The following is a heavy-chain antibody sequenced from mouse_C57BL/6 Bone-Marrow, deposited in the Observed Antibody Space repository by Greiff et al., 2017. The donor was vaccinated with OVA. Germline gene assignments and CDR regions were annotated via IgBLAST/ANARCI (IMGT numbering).Heavy chain of an antibody. CDR2: IWTGGGT. Sequence: VKLVESGPGLVAPSQSLSITCTVSGFSLTSYAISWVRQPPGKGLEWLGVIWTGGGTNYNSALKSRLSISKDNSKSQVFLKMNSLQTDDTARYYCARNDGYYVSYYAMDYWGQGTSVTVSS. CDR1: GFSLTSYA. V-gene: IGHV2-9-1*01. J-gene: IGHJ4*01. CDR3: ARNDGYYVSYYAMDY. D-gene: IGHD2-3*01.